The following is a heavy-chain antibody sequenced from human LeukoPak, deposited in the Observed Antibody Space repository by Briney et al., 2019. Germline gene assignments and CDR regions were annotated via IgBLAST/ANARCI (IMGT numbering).Heavy chain of an antibody. J-gene: IGHJ6*03. V-gene: IGHV5-51*01. D-gene: IGHD3-10*01. Sequence: GESLKISCKGSGYSFATYWIGWGRQMPGKGLEWMGTIYPGDSDTRYSPSFQGQVTISADKSISTAYLQWSSLKASDTAMYYCARPAGAGPLNYYYYMDVWGKGTTVTVSS. CDR1: GYSFATYW. CDR3: ARPAGAGPLNYYYYMDV. CDR2: IYPGDSDT.